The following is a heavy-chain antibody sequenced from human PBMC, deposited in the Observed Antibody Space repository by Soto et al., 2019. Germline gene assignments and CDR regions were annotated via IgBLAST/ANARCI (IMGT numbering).Heavy chain of an antibody. CDR1: GGTFSSYA. J-gene: IGHJ6*02. CDR2: IIPIFGTA. Sequence: QVQLVQSGAEVKKPGSSVKVSCTASGGTFSSYAISWVRQAPGQGLEWMGGIIPIFGTANYAQKFQGRVTITADESTSTAYMELSSLRSEDTAVYYCARDPEYSSSSGYYYYYGMDVWGQGTTVTVSS. V-gene: IGHV1-69*01. D-gene: IGHD6-6*01. CDR3: ARDPEYSSSSGYYYYYGMDV.